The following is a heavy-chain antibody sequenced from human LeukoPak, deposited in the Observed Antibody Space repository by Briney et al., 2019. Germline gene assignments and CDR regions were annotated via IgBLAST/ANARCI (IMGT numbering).Heavy chain of an antibody. D-gene: IGHD4/OR15-4a*01. J-gene: IGHJ5*02. V-gene: IGHV4-59*12. CDR1: GDSISSYY. CDR2: IYNSGST. Sequence: KSSETLSLTCTVSGDSISSYYWSWIRQPPGKGLEWIGYIYNSGSTNYNPSLKSRVTMSVDTSKNHMSLKLSSVTAADTAMYYGARSTMVNTATGWFDPWGQGTLVTVSS. CDR3: ARSTMVNTATGWFDP.